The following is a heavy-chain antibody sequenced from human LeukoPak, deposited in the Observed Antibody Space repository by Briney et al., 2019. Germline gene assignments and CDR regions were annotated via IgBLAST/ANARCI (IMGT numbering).Heavy chain of an antibody. CDR1: GGSISSYY. D-gene: IGHD3-10*01. J-gene: IGHJ6*03. Sequence: PSETLSLTCTVSGGSISSYYWSWIRQPPGKGLEWIGYMFYSGSTNYNPSLKSRVTISVDTSKNQFSLKLSSVTAADTAVYYCAREAEEFLGQSHYYYYMDVWGKGTTVTVSS. V-gene: IGHV4-59*01. CDR2: MFYSGST. CDR3: AREAEEFLGQSHYYYYMDV.